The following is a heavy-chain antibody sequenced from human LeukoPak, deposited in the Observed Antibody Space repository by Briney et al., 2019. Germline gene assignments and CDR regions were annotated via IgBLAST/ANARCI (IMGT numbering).Heavy chain of an antibody. V-gene: IGHV5-51*01. D-gene: IGHD3-22*01. Sequence: GESLKISCRVFGYAFATYWFGWARQVPGKGLEWMGIIYPADSDIKYNPSFEGQVTFSADKSINTAYLQWNSLKASDTAMYYCARFEVNHEDSSSYYYFDYWGQGTLVTVSS. J-gene: IGHJ4*02. CDR2: IYPADSDI. CDR1: GYAFATYW. CDR3: ARFEVNHEDSSSYYYFDY.